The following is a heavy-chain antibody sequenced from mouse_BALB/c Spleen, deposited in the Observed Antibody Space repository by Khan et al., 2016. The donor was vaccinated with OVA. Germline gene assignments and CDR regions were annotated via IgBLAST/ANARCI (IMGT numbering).Heavy chain of an antibody. CDR1: GFSLTDYG. CDR3: ARELRLGGFAY. J-gene: IGHJ3*01. V-gene: IGHV2-6-7*01. Sequence: QVQLKQSGPGLVAPSQSLSITCTVSGFSLTDYGINWIRQPPGKGLEWLGMILGDGSTDYNSALKSRLSISKDNSKSQVFLKMNSLQTDDTARFYCARELRLGGFAYWGQGTLVTVSA. CDR2: ILGDGST. D-gene: IGHD1-2*01.